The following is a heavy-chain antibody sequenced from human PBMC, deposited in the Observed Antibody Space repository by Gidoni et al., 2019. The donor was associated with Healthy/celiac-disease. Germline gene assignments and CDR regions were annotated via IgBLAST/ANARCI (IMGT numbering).Heavy chain of an antibody. Sequence: EVQLVESGGCLVKPGGSPRLAGAASGFTFSSHSMTWVRQAPGKGLEWFSSISSISIYIYYADSVKGLFTISSDNAKNSLYLQMNSLSAEDTAVYYCARDRSGYDYFDYWGQGTLVTVSS. CDR3: ARDRSGYDYFDY. CDR1: GFTFSSHS. D-gene: IGHD5-12*01. J-gene: IGHJ4*02. CDR2: ISSISIYI. V-gene: IGHV3-21*01.